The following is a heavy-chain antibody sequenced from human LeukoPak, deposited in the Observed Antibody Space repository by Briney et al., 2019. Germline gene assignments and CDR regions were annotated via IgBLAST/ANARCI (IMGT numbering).Heavy chain of an antibody. D-gene: IGHD2-15*01. CDR1: GGTFSSYA. CDR2: INPIFGTA. CDR3: ARDNSYCSGGSCYSWSYGMDV. Sequence: SVTVSCKASGGTFSSYAISWVRQAPGQGLEWMGGINPIFGTANYAQKFQGRVTITADESTSTAYMELSSLRSEDTAVYYCARDNSYCSGGSCYSWSYGMDVWGQGTTVTVSS. J-gene: IGHJ6*02. V-gene: IGHV1-69*13.